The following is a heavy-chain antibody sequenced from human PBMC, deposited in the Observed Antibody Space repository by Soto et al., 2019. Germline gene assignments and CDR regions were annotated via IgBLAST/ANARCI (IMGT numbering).Heavy chain of an antibody. CDR3: ARGVDEVRFLEWLFPEPNYGMDV. CDR2: TYYRSKWYN. V-gene: IGHV6-1*01. J-gene: IGHJ6*02. D-gene: IGHD3-3*01. CDR1: GDSVSSNSAA. Sequence: QVQLQQSGPGLVKPSQTLSLTCAISGDSVSSNSAAWNWIRQSPSRGLEWLGRTYYRSKWYNDYAVSVKSRITINPDTSKNQFSLQLNSVTPEDTAVYYCARGVDEVRFLEWLFPEPNYGMDVWGQGTTVTVSS.